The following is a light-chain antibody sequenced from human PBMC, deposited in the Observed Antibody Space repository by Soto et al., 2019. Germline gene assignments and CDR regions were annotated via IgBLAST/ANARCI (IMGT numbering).Light chain of an antibody. Sequence: EIVMTQSPATLSVSPGERATLSCRASQSVSSNLAWYQQKPGQAPRLLIYGASTRATGIPARFSGSGSGTEFTLTISGLQSEDFAVYYCQQYNNWPPLTFGGGTTVEIK. J-gene: IGKJ4*01. CDR1: QSVSSN. CDR2: GAS. CDR3: QQYNNWPPLT. V-gene: IGKV3-15*01.